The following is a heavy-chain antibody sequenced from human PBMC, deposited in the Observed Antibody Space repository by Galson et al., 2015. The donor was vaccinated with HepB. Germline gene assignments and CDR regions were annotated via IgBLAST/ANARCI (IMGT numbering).Heavy chain of an antibody. V-gene: IGHV3-53*01. CDR3: ASGREGNQPLRMGRLKYYYAMDV. CDR2: IFVGGST. CDR1: GFTVSDNY. Sequence: SLRLSCAVSGFTVSDNYMTWVRQAPGKGLEWLSVIFVGGSTYYADSVQGRFTISRDNSKNTLYLQMSTLRAEDTAVYYCASGREGNQPLRMGRLKYYYAMDVWGQGTTVTVSS. J-gene: IGHJ6*02. D-gene: IGHD5-24*01.